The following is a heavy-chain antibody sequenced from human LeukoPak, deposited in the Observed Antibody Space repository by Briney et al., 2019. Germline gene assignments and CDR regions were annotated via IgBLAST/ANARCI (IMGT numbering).Heavy chain of an antibody. Sequence: PSETLSLTCTVSGGSISSYYWSWIRQPPGKGLEWIGYIYYSGSTNYNPSLKSRVTISVDTSKNQFSLKLSSVTAADTAMYYCARDSKMTTVTTLRDYYYGMDVWGQGTTVTVSS. V-gene: IGHV4-59*01. CDR1: GGSISSYY. D-gene: IGHD4-17*01. CDR3: ARDSKMTTVTTLRDYYYGMDV. CDR2: IYYSGST. J-gene: IGHJ6*02.